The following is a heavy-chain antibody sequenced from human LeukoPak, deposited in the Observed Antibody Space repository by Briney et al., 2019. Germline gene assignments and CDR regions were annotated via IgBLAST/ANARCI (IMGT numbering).Heavy chain of an antibody. CDR3: ARGPPDGYDFWSADTSDDY. D-gene: IGHD3-3*01. V-gene: IGHV4-59*12. J-gene: IGHJ4*02. CDR1: GGSITGYY. Sequence: SETLSPTCTVSGGSITGYYWSWIRQPPGKGLEWIGYVFFSGNTLYNPSLKSRVTISVDTSKTQFSLKLSSVTAADTAVYYCARGPPDGYDFWSADTSDDYWGQGTLVTVSS. CDR2: VFFSGNT.